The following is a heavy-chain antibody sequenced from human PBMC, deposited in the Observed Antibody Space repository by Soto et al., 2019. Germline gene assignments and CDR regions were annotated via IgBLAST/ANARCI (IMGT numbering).Heavy chain of an antibody. Sequence: EVQLLESGGGLVQPGGSLRLSCAASGFTFSSYAMSWVRQAPGKGLEWVSAISGSGGSTYYADSVKGRFTISRDNAKNTLYLQMNSLRAEDTAVYYCAKETYYDFWSGYYFDYWGQGTLVTVSS. J-gene: IGHJ4*02. CDR1: GFTFSSYA. CDR3: AKETYYDFWSGYYFDY. V-gene: IGHV3-23*01. CDR2: ISGSGGST. D-gene: IGHD3-3*01.